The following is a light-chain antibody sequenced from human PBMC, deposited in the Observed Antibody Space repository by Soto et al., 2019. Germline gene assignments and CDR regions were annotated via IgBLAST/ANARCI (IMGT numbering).Light chain of an antibody. CDR3: QQYGRAPPWT. V-gene: IGKV3-20*01. Sequence: EIVLTQAPGTLALYPGERAPLSCSASQSVSSIYLAWYQQKPGQAPRLLIYGASISATGIPDRFSGSVSGTDFNLTISRLEPEDFAVYYCQQYGRAPPWTFGQGTKVEIK. J-gene: IGKJ1*01. CDR2: GAS. CDR1: QSVSSIY.